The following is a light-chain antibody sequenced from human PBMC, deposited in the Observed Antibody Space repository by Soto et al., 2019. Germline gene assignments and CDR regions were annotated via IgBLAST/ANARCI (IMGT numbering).Light chain of an antibody. Sequence: MMTQSPATLSVYPGERATLSCWASETVATNLAWYQQKPGQAPRLLISGASTRAAGISDRFRGSGSGTEFTLTISSLRSEDSAIYYCQQYFEWPPMTFGQGTKVDIK. J-gene: IGKJ1*01. V-gene: IGKV3-15*01. CDR1: ETVATN. CDR3: QQYFEWPPMT. CDR2: GAS.